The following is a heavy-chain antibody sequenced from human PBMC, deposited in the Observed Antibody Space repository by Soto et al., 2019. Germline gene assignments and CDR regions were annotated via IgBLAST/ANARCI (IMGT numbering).Heavy chain of an antibody. J-gene: IGHJ3*02. Sequence: PGGSLRLSCAASGFTFSSYAMHWVRQTTGKGLEWVSAIGTAGDTYYPGSVKGRFTISRENAKNSLYLQVNSLRAGDTAVYYCARGPTEYCSGGSCYRDGAFDIWGQGTMVTVSS. CDR2: IGTAGDT. V-gene: IGHV3-13*04. CDR1: GFTFSSYA. D-gene: IGHD2-15*01. CDR3: ARGPTEYCSGGSCYRDGAFDI.